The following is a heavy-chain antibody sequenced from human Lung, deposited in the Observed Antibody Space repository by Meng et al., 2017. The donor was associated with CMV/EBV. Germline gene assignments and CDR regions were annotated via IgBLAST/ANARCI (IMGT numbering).Heavy chain of an antibody. Sequence: ASALVSCWAASYFITGCYIHGVRQAAGQGREWMGWINPNSGGTKYAQKFQGRSTMTWDTSITKAYMELSRLRADDMAVYHCARVKRYCTGGTCSSTGYYGMDFWGQGTTVTGSS. CDR1: SYFITGCY. CDR2: INPNSGGT. V-gene: IGHV1-2*02. D-gene: IGHD2-15*01. J-gene: IGHJ6*02. CDR3: ARVKRYCTGGTCSSTGYYGMDF.